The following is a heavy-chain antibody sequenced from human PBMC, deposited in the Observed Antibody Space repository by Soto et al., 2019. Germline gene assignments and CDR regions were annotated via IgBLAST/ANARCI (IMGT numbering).Heavy chain of an antibody. Sequence: QVQLVESGGGVVQPGRSLRLSCEASGFTFKSYGMHWVRQAPGKGLEWVAVVWYDGTNKKYADSVKGRFNIYRDNSKNQLYLQMDSLRAEDKGIYYCARGVHSSSWCRLEAYFFDYWGQGSLVTVSS. CDR3: ARGVHSSSWCRLEAYFFDY. D-gene: IGHD6-13*01. CDR2: VWYDGTNK. V-gene: IGHV3-33*01. CDR1: GFTFKSYG. J-gene: IGHJ4*02.